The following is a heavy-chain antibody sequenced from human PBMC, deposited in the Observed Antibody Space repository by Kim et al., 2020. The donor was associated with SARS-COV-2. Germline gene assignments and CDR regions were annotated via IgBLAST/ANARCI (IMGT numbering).Heavy chain of an antibody. J-gene: IGHJ6*02. CDR3: ARLNYDILTGASYYYYGMDV. CDR2: IDPSDSYT. V-gene: IGHV5-10-1*01. D-gene: IGHD3-9*01. CDR1: GYSFTSYW. Sequence: GESLKISCKGSGYSFTSYWISWVRQMPGKGLEWMGRIDPSDSYTNYSPSFQGHVTIPADKSISTAYLQWSSLKASDTAMYYCARLNYDILTGASYYYYGMDVWGQGTTVTVSS.